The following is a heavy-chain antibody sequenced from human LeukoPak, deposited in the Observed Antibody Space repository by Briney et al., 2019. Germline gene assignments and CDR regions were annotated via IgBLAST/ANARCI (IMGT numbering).Heavy chain of an antibody. V-gene: IGHV5-51*01. Sequence: GESLKISCKGSGYSFTNYWIGWVRQMPGKGLEWLGIIYPGDSDTRYSPAFQGQVTISADKSISTAYLQWSSLKASDTAIYYCARRYSSSEIFDYWGPGTLVTVSS. CDR3: ARRYSSSEIFDY. J-gene: IGHJ4*02. CDR2: IYPGDSDT. D-gene: IGHD6-13*01. CDR1: GYSFTNYW.